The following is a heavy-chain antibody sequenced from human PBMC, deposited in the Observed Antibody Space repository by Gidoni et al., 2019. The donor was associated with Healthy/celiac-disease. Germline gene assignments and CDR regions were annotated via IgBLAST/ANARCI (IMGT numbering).Heavy chain of an antibody. D-gene: IGHD3-22*01. CDR2: IYYSGST. V-gene: IGHV4-39*01. CDR1: GGSISSSSYY. Sequence: QLQLQESGPGLVKPSETLSLTCTVSGGSISSSSYYWGWIRQPPGKGLEWIGSIYYSGSTYYNPSLKSRVTISVDTSKNQFSLKLSSVTAADTAVYYCARQYYYDSSGYSLDYWGQGTLVTVSS. CDR3: ARQYYYDSSGYSLDY. J-gene: IGHJ4*02.